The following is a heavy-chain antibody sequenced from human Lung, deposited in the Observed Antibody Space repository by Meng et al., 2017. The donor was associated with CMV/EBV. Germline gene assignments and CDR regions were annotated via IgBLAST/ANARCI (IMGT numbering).Heavy chain of an antibody. Sequence: GGSLRLSCAPSGFTFSRYWMHWARQPPGKGLVWVSRINNDESRKTYADSVKGRFTISRDSAKNTLYLQMNSLRAEDTAVYYCARERFDYGDYGLDYWGQGTLVTVSS. CDR2: INNDESRK. J-gene: IGHJ4*02. V-gene: IGHV3-74*01. CDR1: GFTFSRYW. CDR3: ARERFDYGDYGLDY. D-gene: IGHD4-17*01.